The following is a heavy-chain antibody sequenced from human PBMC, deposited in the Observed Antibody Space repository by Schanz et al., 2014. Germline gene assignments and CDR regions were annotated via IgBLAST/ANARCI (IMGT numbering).Heavy chain of an antibody. V-gene: IGHV4-4*02. CDR3: ARDQSIVVRGAYLYYYGMDV. CDR1: GASITSSHW. D-gene: IGHD3-10*01. Sequence: QVQLQESGPGLLKPSGTLSLTCAVSGASITSSHWWSWVRQPPGKGLEWIGEIYHSGNTNYSPPPKSGFTISVEKSKNQVTLKLTSGTAADTAVYYCARDQSIVVRGAYLYYYGMDVGGQGTTVTVSS. CDR2: IYHSGNT. J-gene: IGHJ6*02.